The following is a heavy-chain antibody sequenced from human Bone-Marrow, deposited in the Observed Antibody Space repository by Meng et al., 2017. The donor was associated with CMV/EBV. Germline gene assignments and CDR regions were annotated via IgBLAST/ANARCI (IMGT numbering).Heavy chain of an antibody. V-gene: IGHV4-34*01. CDR1: GGSFSGYY. CDR3: ARGIVVVPAAIVAKWFDP. J-gene: IGHJ5*02. CDR2: INHSGST. D-gene: IGHD2-2*01. Sequence: SETLSLTCAVYGGSFSGYYWSWIRQPPGKGLEWIGEINHSGSTNYNPSLKSRVTISVDTSKNQFSLKLSSVTAADTAVYYCARGIVVVPAAIVAKWFDPWGQGTLVTVSS.